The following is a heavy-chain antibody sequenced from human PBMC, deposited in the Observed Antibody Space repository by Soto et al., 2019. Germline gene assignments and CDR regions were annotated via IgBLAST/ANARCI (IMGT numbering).Heavy chain of an antibody. V-gene: IGHV4-31*03. CDR1: CDSIKNGGTY. Sequence: HVQLQESGPGLVKPSQTLSLTCSVSCDSIKNGGTYWTWVRQFQGRGLEWIGYIFYRGSTHYKSFLKSRVDMSLDKSKNEFSLTLRSATAAVTAVYYCAKGGRSWEGFYYMDVWGTGTTVTVSS. J-gene: IGHJ6*04. CDR3: AKGGRSWEGFYYMDV. CDR2: IFYRGST. D-gene: IGHD6-13*01.